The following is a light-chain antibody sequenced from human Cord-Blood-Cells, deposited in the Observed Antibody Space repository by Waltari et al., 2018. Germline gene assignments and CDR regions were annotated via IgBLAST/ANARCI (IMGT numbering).Light chain of an antibody. CDR3: SSYTSSSTWV. CDR2: DVS. CDR1: SSVGGGYKY. J-gene: IGLJ3*02. V-gene: IGLV2-14*01. Sequence: QAALTQPSSVVWSPGPSNTIPCTCTSSVGGGYKYVPWYQQHPGKAPKLMIYDVSKRPSGVSNRFSGSKSGNTASLTISGLQAEDEADYYCSSYTSSSTWVFGGGTKLTVL.